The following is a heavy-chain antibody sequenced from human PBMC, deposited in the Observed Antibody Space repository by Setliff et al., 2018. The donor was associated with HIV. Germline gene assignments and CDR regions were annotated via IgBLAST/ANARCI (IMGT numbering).Heavy chain of an antibody. CDR2: ISPYNGDT. CDR1: GYTFTDYF. Sequence: ASVKVSCKASGYTFTDYFIHWVRQAPGQGLEWMGWISPYNGDTKVLQNFRGRVTMTRDTSINTAYLEFTGLRSDDTAVYYCTTDAYHDYLTGPTPGAFDIWGQGTMVT. D-gene: IGHD3-9*01. J-gene: IGHJ3*02. CDR3: TTDAYHDYLTGPTPGAFDI. V-gene: IGHV1-2*02.